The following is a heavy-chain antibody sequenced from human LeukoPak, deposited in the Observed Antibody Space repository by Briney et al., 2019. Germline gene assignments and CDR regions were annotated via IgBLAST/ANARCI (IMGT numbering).Heavy chain of an antibody. J-gene: IGHJ4*02. CDR2: MNPHTGNT. CDR1: GYTFTTWD. CDR3: TRAPIPGNY. V-gene: IGHV1-8*01. Sequence: ASVQVSCKASGYTFTTWDIHWVRQATGQGLEWMGWMNPHTGNTGFASKFQGRVAMTRDTSINTAYLELNSLTSDDTAVYYCTRAPIPGNYWGQGTLVTVSS. D-gene: IGHD3-10*01.